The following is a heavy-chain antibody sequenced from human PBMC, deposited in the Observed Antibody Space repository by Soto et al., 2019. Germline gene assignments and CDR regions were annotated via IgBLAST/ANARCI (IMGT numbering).Heavy chain of an antibody. J-gene: IGHJ6*02. D-gene: IGHD2-15*01. Sequence: GSLRLSCAASGFTFSSYEMNWVRQAPGKGLEWVSYISSSGSTIYYADSVKGRFTISRDNAKNSLYLQMNSLRAEDTAVYYCARESVVVVAATQAVYYGMDVWGQGTTVTVSS. V-gene: IGHV3-48*03. CDR2: ISSSGSTI. CDR1: GFTFSSYE. CDR3: ARESVVVVAATQAVYYGMDV.